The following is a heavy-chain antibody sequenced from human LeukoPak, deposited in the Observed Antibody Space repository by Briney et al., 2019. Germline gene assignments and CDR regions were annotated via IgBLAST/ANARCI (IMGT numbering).Heavy chain of an antibody. CDR1: GFSLSTSGVG. CDR2: IYWDDDK. V-gene: IGHV2-5*02. D-gene: IGHD1-7*01. J-gene: IGHJ4*02. CDR3: AHRQPFMSWNYVGGYFDY. Sequence: SGPTLVNPTQTLTLTCTFSGFSLSTSGVGVGWIRQPPGKALEWLALIYWDDDKRYSPSLKSRLTITKDTSKNQVVLIMTNMDPVDTATYYCAHRQPFMSWNYVGGYFDYWGQGTLVTVSS.